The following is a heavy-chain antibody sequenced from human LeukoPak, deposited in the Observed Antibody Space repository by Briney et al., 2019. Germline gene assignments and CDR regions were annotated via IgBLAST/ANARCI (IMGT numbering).Heavy chain of an antibody. V-gene: IGHV3-33*01. D-gene: IGHD1-1*01. J-gene: IGHJ6*04. CDR1: GFTFSSYG. CDR2: IWYDGSNK. CDR3: ARGPMDDNYYYYYGMDV. Sequence: PGRSLRLSCAASGFTFSSYGMHWVRQAPGKGLEWVAVIWYDGSNKYYADSVKGRFTISRDNSKNTLYLQMNSLRAEDTAVYYCARGPMDDNYYYYYGMDVWGKGTTVTVSS.